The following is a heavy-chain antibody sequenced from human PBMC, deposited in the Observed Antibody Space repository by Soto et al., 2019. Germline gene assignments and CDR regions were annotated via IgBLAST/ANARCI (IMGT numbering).Heavy chain of an antibody. J-gene: IGHJ5*01. CDR3: AREFAWRGQFDP. CDR2: VYYTVTT. D-gene: IGHD1-1*01. V-gene: IGHV4-59*01. CDR1: NVSIKSSD. Sequence: HVLLQESGPGLVKPSETMSLTCSVSNVSIKSSDWHLVRQPPGKGLAWIGFVYYTVTTKYNPSLKSRVTISVDTSKNEVSLKLTSVTNADTAFYFCAREFAWRGQFDPGGQGTLFTVAS.